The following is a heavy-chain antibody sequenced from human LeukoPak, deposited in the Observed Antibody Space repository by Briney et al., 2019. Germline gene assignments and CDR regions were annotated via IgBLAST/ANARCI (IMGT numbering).Heavy chain of an antibody. Sequence: GGSLRLSCAASGFTFSSYGMHWVRQAPGKGLEWVAVISYDGSNKYYADSVKGRFTISRDNSKNTLYLQMNSLRAEDTAVYYCAKGSEVSGFTVDYWGQGTLVTVSS. CDR2: ISYDGSNK. V-gene: IGHV3-30*18. J-gene: IGHJ4*02. CDR3: AKGSEVSGFTVDY. D-gene: IGHD5-12*01. CDR1: GFTFSSYG.